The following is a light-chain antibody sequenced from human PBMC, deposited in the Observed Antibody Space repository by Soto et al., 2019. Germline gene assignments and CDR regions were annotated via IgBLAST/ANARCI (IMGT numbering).Light chain of an antibody. CDR3: QQYDNLFLT. Sequence: DIPMTQSPSSLSASVGDRVTITCQASQDISNYLNWYQQKPGKAPKLLIYDASNLETGVPSRFSGSGSGTDFTFTISSLQPEDIATYYCQQYDNLFLTFGGGTKVEIK. J-gene: IGKJ4*01. V-gene: IGKV1-33*01. CDR2: DAS. CDR1: QDISNY.